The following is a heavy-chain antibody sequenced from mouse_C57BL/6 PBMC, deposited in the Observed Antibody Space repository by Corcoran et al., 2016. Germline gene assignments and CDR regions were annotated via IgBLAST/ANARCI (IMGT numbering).Heavy chain of an antibody. Sequence: EFQLQQSGPEPVKPGASVKISCKASGYSFTDYNMNWVKQSNRKSLEWIGVINPNYGTTSYNQKFKGKATLTVDQSSSTAYMQLNSLTSEDSAVYYCAPATSADPSAMDYWGQGTSVTVSS. CDR3: APATSADPSAMDY. CDR2: INPNYGTT. CDR1: GYSFTDYN. V-gene: IGHV1-39*01. J-gene: IGHJ4*01. D-gene: IGHD1-1*01.